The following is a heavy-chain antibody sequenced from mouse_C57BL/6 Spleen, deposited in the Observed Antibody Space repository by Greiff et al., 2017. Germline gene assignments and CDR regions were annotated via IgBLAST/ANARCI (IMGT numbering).Heavy chain of an antibody. D-gene: IGHD2-14*01. Sequence: VKLMESGPELVKPGASVKISCKASGYAFSSSWMNWVKQRPGKGLEWIGRIYPGDGDTNYNGKFKGKATLTADKSSSTAYMQLSSLTSEDSAVYFCARGVFIGYFDYWGQGTTLTVSS. V-gene: IGHV1-82*01. CDR1: GYAFSSSW. CDR2: IYPGDGDT. J-gene: IGHJ2*01. CDR3: ARGVFIGYFDY.